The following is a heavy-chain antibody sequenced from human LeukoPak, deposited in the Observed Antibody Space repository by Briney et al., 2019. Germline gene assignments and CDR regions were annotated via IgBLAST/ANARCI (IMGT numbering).Heavy chain of an antibody. CDR1: GGSTSSSSYY. CDR3: ARGRNVLRFLASGAHTNSYFDY. Sequence: SSETLSLTCTVSGGSTSSSSYYWGWIRQPPGKGLEWIGSIYYSGSTYYNPSLKSRVTISVDTSKNQFSLKLSSVTAADTAVYYCARGRNVLRFLASGAHTNSYFDYWGQGTLVTVSS. J-gene: IGHJ4*02. D-gene: IGHD3-3*01. V-gene: IGHV4-39*07. CDR2: IYYSGST.